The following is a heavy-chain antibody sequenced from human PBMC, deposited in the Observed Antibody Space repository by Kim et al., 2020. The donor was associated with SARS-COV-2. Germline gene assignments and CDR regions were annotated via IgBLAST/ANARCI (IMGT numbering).Heavy chain of an antibody. CDR3: AKDRIYYSNDYFDY. J-gene: IGHJ4*02. V-gene: IGHV3-30*02. D-gene: IGHD3-22*01. Sequence: ADSVKGRFTISRDNSKNTLYLQMNSLRAEDTAVYYCAKDRIYYSNDYFDYWGQGTLVTVSS.